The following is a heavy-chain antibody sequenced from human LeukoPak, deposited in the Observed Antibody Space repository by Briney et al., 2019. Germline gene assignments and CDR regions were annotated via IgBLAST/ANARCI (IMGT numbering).Heavy chain of an antibody. CDR2: INAGNGNT. CDR1: GYTFTSYA. V-gene: IGHV1-3*01. CDR3: ARVGPLYSSTWNWFDP. D-gene: IGHD6-13*01. J-gene: IGHJ5*02. Sequence: ASVKVSCKASGYTFTSYAMHWVRQAPGQRLEWMGWINAGNGNTKYSQKFQGRVTITRDTSASTAYMELSSLRSEDTAAYYCARVGPLYSSTWNWFDPWGQGTLVPVSS.